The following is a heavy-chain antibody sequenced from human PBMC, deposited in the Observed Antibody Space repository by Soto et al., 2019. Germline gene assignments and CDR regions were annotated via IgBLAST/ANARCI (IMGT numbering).Heavy chain of an antibody. J-gene: IGHJ6*02. CDR2: INAGDGNT. V-gene: IGHV1-3*01. D-gene: IGHD1-26*01. CDR1: GYTFTSYA. Sequence: ASVKVSCKASGYTFTSYAMHWVRQAPGQRLEWMGWINAGDGNTKYSQKFQGRVTITRDTSAGTAYLELSSLRSEDTAVYYCAVAATTWASYYYCMDVWGQGTTVTVSS. CDR3: AVAATTWASYYYCMDV.